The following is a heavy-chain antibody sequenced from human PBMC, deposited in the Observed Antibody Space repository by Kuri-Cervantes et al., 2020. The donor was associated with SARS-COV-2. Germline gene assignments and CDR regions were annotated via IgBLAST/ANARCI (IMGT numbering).Heavy chain of an antibody. V-gene: IGHV3-66*02. CDR3: ARDRVAWKWSQNPYYFEY. CDR1: ESTVSSNY. D-gene: IGHD2-15*01. CDR2: IYSGGST. Sequence: GESLKISCAASESTVSSNYMSWVRQAPGKGLEWVSVIYSGGSTYYADSVKGRFTISRDNSKNTLYLQMNSLRAEDTAVYYCARDRVAWKWSQNPYYFEYWGRGTLVTVSS. J-gene: IGHJ4*02.